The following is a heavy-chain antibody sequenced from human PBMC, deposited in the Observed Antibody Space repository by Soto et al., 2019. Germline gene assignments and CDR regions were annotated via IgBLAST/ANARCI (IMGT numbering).Heavy chain of an antibody. CDR2: IYYSGVT. J-gene: IGHJ5*02. V-gene: IGHV4-59*01. Sequence: SETLSLTCTVSGDSISTYNWGWLRQPPGKGLEWIGCIYYSGVTNYNPSLKSRVTISVDTPKNQLSLKLNSVTAADTAVYYCARVAADIASWLDPWGQGTLVTVSS. D-gene: IGHD5-12*01. CDR3: ARVAADIASWLDP. CDR1: GDSISTYN.